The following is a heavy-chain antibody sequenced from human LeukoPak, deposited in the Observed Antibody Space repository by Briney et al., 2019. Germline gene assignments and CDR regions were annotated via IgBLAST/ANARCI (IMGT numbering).Heavy chain of an antibody. D-gene: IGHD3-3*01. V-gene: IGHV4-38-2*01. CDR2: IYHSGST. Sequence: PSETLSLTCAVSGYSISSGYYWGWIRQPPGKGLEWIGSIYHSGSTYYNPSLKSRVTISVDTSKNQFSLKLSSVTAADTAVYYCARHYDFRSGYSDYWGQGTLVTVSS. J-gene: IGHJ4*02. CDR1: GYSISSGYY. CDR3: ARHYDFRSGYSDY.